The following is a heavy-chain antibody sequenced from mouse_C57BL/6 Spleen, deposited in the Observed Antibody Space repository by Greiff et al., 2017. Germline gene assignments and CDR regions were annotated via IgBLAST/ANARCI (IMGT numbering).Heavy chain of an antibody. CDR1: GFTFSDYG. D-gene: IGHD1-1*01. CDR2: ISSGSSTI. V-gene: IGHV5-17*01. Sequence: EVKVVESGGGLVKPGGSLKLSCAASGFTFSDYGMHWVRQAPEKGLEWVAYISSGSSTIYYADTVKGRFTISRDNAKNTLFLQMTSLRSEDTAMYYCARMGHYYGSSYWYFDVWGTGTTVTVSS. CDR3: ARMGHYYGSSYWYFDV. J-gene: IGHJ1*03.